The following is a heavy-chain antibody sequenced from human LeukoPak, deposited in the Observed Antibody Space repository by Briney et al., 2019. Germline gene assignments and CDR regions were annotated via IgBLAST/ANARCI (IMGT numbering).Heavy chain of an antibody. D-gene: IGHD3-10*01. CDR3: AREPGDGSGAWFDP. J-gene: IGHJ5*02. CDR2: ISYDGSNK. V-gene: IGHV3-30*09. CDR1: GFTFSSYA. Sequence: AGGSLRLSCAASGFTFSSYAMHWVRQAPGKGLEWVAVISYDGSNKYYADSVKGRFAISRDNSKNTLYLQMNSLRAEDTAVYYCAREPGDGSGAWFDPWGQGTLVTVSS.